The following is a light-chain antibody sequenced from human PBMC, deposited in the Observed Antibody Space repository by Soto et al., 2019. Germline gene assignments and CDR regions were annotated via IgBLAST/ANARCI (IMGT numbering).Light chain of an antibody. CDR1: QSVRSY. J-gene: IGKJ4*01. Sequence: EVELTQSPDILSVSPGETATLSCRASQSVRSYLAWYQQKPGQAPRLLIYGASTRATGIPARFSGSGSGREFTLTISSLQSEDFGLYYCQQYNIWPPLTFGGGTKVEIK. V-gene: IGKV3-15*01. CDR2: GAS. CDR3: QQYNIWPPLT.